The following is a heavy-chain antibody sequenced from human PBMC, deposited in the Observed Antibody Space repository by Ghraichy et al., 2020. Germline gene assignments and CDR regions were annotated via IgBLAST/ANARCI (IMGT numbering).Heavy chain of an antibody. V-gene: IGHV3-74*01. CDR1: GFTFSSYW. J-gene: IGHJ3*02. D-gene: IGHD1-26*01. CDR2: INSDGSST. Sequence: GESLNISCAASGFTFSSYWMHWVRQAPGKGLVWVSRINSDGSSTSYADSVKGRFTISRDNAKNTLYLQMNSLRAEDTAVYYCARTRWELHAFDIWGQGTMVTVSS. CDR3: ARTRWELHAFDI.